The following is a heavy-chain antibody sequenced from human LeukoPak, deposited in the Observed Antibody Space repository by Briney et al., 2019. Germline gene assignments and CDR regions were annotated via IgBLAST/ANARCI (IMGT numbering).Heavy chain of an antibody. D-gene: IGHD5-18*01. Sequence: PGGSLRLSCAASGFTVSSNYMSWVRQAPGKGLEWVSVIYSGGSTCYADSVKGRFTISRDNSKNTLYLQMNSLRAEDTAVYYCAGIQLWSPFDYWGQGTLVTVSS. CDR1: GFTVSSNY. CDR2: IYSGGST. J-gene: IGHJ4*02. CDR3: AGIQLWSPFDY. V-gene: IGHV3-66*01.